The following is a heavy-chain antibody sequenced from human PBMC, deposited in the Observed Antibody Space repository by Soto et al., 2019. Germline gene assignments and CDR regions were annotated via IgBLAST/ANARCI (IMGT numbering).Heavy chain of an antibody. CDR1: GGSFSGYY. V-gene: IGHV4-34*01. Sequence: PSETLSLTCAVYGGSFSGYYWSWIRQPPGKGLEWIGEINHSGSTNYNPSLKSRVTISVDTSKNQFPLKLSSVTAADTAVYYCARGSLLWFGELLYYYYGMDVWGQGTTVTVSS. J-gene: IGHJ6*02. D-gene: IGHD3-10*01. CDR3: ARGSLLWFGELLYYYYGMDV. CDR2: INHSGST.